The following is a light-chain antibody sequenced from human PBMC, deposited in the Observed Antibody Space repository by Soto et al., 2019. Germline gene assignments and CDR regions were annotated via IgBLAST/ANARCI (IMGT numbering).Light chain of an antibody. V-gene: IGKV1-5*01. J-gene: IGKJ1*01. CDR2: DAS. CDR1: QSITTY. Sequence: DSHMTHSPSSLSSSVGDRVTITCRASQSITTYLNWYRQKPGKAPELLIYDASTLESGVPSRFSGSGSGTEFSLTISSLQPDDFATFYCQQYSSFSRTFGQGTKVDI. CDR3: QQYSSFSRT.